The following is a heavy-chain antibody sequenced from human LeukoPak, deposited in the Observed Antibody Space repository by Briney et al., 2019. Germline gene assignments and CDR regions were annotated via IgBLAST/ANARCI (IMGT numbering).Heavy chain of an antibody. Sequence: SETLSLTCSVSGGSVTSGSYYWSWIRQPAGKGLEWIGRISTSGSTNYNPSLKSRVTMSLDTTKNYFSLKLNSLTAADTAVYYCARGAALAIDYWGQGALVTVSS. CDR3: ARGAALAIDY. D-gene: IGHD2-15*01. V-gene: IGHV4-61*02. CDR2: ISTSGST. CDR1: GGSVTSGSYY. J-gene: IGHJ4*02.